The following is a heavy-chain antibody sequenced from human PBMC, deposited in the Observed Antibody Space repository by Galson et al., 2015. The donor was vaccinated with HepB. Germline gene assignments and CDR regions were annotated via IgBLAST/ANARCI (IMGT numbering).Heavy chain of an antibody. J-gene: IGHJ4*02. Sequence: SVKVSCKASGFTFTSSAVQWVRQARGQRLEWIGGIVVGSGNTNYAQKFQERVTITRDMSTSTAYMELSSLRSEDSAVYYCAALKWAAAPDYWGQGTLVTVSS. V-gene: IGHV1-58*01. CDR3: AALKWAAAPDY. CDR2: IVVGSGNT. CDR1: GFTFTSSA. D-gene: IGHD2-2*01.